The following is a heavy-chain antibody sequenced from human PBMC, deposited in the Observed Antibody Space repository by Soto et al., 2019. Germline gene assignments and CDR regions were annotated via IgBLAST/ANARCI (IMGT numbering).Heavy chain of an antibody. V-gene: IGHV3-23*01. J-gene: IGHJ4*02. CDR2: LSGRDDST. CDR1: GFTFSTYD. D-gene: IGHD3-22*01. Sequence: PGRSLRLSCAASGFTFSTYDMSWVRQAPGKGLEWVSALSGRDDSTYYADSVKGRFTITRDNSKNTLYLQMNSLRVEDTAVYYCAGSGYYPNYFDYWGQGTLVTVSS. CDR3: AGSGYYPNYFDY.